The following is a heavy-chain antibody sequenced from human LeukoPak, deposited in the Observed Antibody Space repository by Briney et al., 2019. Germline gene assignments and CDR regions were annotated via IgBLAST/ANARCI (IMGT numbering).Heavy chain of an antibody. V-gene: IGHV3-30-3*01. J-gene: IGHJ4*02. Sequence: GGSLRLSCAASGFTFSSYAMHWVRQAPGKGLEWVAVISYDGSNKYYADSVKGRFTISRDNSKNTLYLQMNSLRAEDTALYYCARGNSGYDYWGQGTLVTVSS. CDR3: ARGNSGYDY. CDR1: GFTFSSYA. CDR2: ISYDGSNK. D-gene: IGHD5-12*01.